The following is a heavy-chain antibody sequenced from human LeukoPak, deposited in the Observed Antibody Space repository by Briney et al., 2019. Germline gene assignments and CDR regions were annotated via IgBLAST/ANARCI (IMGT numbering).Heavy chain of an antibody. D-gene: IGHD6-13*01. CDR1: GFTFSSYA. V-gene: IGHV3-30*01. J-gene: IGHJ4*02. CDR2: ISYDGSNK. CDR3: AREQQLFHLDY. Sequence: PGGSLSLSCAASGFTFSSYAMHWVRQAPGKGLEWVAVISYDGSNKYYADSVKGRFTISRDNSKNTLYLQMNSLRAEDTAVYYCAREQQLFHLDYWGQGTLVTVSS.